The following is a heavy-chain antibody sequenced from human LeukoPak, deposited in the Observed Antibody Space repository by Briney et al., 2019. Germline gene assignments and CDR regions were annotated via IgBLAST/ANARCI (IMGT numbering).Heavy chain of an antibody. CDR2: FAGSDTTK. Sequence: PGGSLRLSCAASGFTFSTYAMNWVRRAPGKGLEWVAYFAGSDTTKYYADSVKGRFTISRDNAKNSLYLQMNSLRAEDTALYYCTTLGYHLDSWGQGTLVTVSS. J-gene: IGHJ4*02. V-gene: IGHV3-48*03. CDR3: TTLGYHLDS. CDR1: GFTFSTYA. D-gene: IGHD3-22*01.